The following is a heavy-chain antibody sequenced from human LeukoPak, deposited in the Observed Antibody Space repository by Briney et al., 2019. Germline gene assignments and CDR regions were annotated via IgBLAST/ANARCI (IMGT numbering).Heavy chain of an antibody. J-gene: IGHJ6*02. CDR1: GGTFSSYA. D-gene: IGHD3-10*01. Sequence: SVKVSCAASGGTFSSYAISWVRQAPGQGLEWMGGIIPIFGTANYAQKFQGRVTITADESTSTAYMELSSLRSEDTAVYYCAREKYYGSGSYDYYYYGMDVWGQGTTVTAS. V-gene: IGHV1-69*13. CDR2: IIPIFGTA. CDR3: AREKYYGSGSYDYYYYGMDV.